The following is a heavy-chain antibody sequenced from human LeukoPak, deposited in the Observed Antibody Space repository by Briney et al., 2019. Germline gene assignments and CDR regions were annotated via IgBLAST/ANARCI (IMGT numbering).Heavy chain of an antibody. J-gene: IGHJ4*02. Sequence: ASVKVSCKASGYTLTSYAMHWVRQAPGQRLEWMGWINAGNGNTKYSQKFQGRVTITRDTSASTAYMELSSLRSEDTAVYYCARGDSSGYYVYWGQGTLVTVSS. V-gene: IGHV1-3*01. CDR1: GYTLTSYA. D-gene: IGHD3-22*01. CDR2: INAGNGNT. CDR3: ARGDSSGYYVY.